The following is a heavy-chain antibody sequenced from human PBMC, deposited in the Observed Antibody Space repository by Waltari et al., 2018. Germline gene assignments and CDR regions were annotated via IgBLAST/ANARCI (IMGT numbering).Heavy chain of an antibody. CDR1: GFVFSDLN. J-gene: IGHJ4*02. CDR3: SLSFFLSPPYY. Sequence: EVQLVESGGGPVKPGGSLRLSCAAAGFVFSDLNMIWVRQAPGKGLEWVSFISRSGSNIYYAASFPFLFPISRDNDKNTLFLQMDSLPSSSPSLSSFSLSFFLSPPYYWGQGTLVTVSS. D-gene: IGHD3-3*01. V-gene: IGHV3-21*06. CDR2: ISRSGSNI.